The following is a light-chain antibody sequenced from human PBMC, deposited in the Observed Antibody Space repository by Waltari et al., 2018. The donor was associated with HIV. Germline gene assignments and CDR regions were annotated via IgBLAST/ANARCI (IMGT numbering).Light chain of an antibody. CDR3: QQYEASPPMYT. V-gene: IGKV3-20*01. Sequence: EPVLTQSPGTLSLSSGERATLSCRASQTINSNYLAWYQHRPGLPPRLLIYDASTRATAIPDRFSGGGSGTDFTLTISRLEPEDFAVYFCQQYEASPPMYTFGQGTRLEV. CDR2: DAS. CDR1: QTINSNY. J-gene: IGKJ2*01.